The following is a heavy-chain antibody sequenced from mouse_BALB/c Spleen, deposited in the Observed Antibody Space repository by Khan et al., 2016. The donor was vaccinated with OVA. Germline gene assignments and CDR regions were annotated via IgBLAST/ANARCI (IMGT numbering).Heavy chain of an antibody. J-gene: IGHJ2*01. CDR3: TRDRNYYGSSFYFDY. D-gene: IGHD1-1*01. CDR2: ITSGGSYT. V-gene: IGHV5-6-4*01. Sequence: EVELVESGGGLVKPGGSLKLSCAASGFAFSSYSMSWVRQTPEKRLEWVATITSGGSYTYYPDSGKGRFTISRDNAKNSLYLQMSSLKSEDTGMYYGTRDRNYYGSSFYFDYWGQGTTLTVSS. CDR1: GFAFSSYS.